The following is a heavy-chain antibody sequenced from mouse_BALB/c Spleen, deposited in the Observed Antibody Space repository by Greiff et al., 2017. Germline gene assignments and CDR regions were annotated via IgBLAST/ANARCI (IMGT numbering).Heavy chain of an antibody. CDR2: IWGDGST. V-gene: IGHV2-3*01. CDR3: AKPEAGLRRYYAMDY. D-gene: IGHD2-4*01. Sequence: QVQLKESGPGLVAPSQSLSITCTVSGFSLTSYGVSWVRQPPGKGLEWLGVIWGDGSTNYHSALISRLSISKDNSKSQVFLKLNSLQTDDTATYYCAKPEAGLRRYYAMDYWGQGTSVTVSS. CDR1: GFSLTSYG. J-gene: IGHJ4*01.